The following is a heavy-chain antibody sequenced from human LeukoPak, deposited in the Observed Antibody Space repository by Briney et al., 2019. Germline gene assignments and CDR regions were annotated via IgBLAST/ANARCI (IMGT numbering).Heavy chain of an antibody. Sequence: SVKASCKASGGTFSSYAISWVRQAPGQGLEWMGGIIPIFGTANYAQKFQGRVTITTDESTSTAYMELSSLRSEDTAVYYCWCSGGSCYQNWFDPWGQGTLVTVSS. V-gene: IGHV1-69*05. D-gene: IGHD2-15*01. CDR3: WCSGGSCYQNWFDP. CDR2: IIPIFGTA. J-gene: IGHJ5*02. CDR1: GGTFSSYA.